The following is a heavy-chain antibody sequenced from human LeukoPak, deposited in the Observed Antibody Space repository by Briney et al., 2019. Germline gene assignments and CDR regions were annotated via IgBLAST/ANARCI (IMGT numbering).Heavy chain of an antibody. CDR2: IKSKTDGGTT. CDR3: TTDFNLRNNLARGVSPYYYYYMDV. Sequence: GGSLRLSCAASGFTFSNAWMSWVRQAPGKGLEWVGRIKSKTDGGTTDYAAPVKGRFTISRDDSKNTLYLQMNSLKTEDTAVYYCTTDFNLRNNLARGVSPYYYYYMDVWGKGTTVTVSS. CDR1: GFTFSNAW. D-gene: IGHD3-10*01. V-gene: IGHV3-15*01. J-gene: IGHJ6*03.